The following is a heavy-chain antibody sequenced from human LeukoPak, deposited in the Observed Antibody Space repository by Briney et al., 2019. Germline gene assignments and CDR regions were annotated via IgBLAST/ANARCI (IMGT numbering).Heavy chain of an antibody. CDR3: ARGPPYSSDN. V-gene: IGHV4-59*12. CDR1: GGSISSYY. CDR2: IYYSGST. J-gene: IGHJ4*02. Sequence: PSETLSLTCTVSGGSISSYYWSWIRQPPGKGLEWIGYIYYSGSTNYNPSLKSRVTISVDTSKNQFSLKLSPVTAADTAVYYCARGPPYSSDNWGQGTLVTVSS. D-gene: IGHD6-13*01.